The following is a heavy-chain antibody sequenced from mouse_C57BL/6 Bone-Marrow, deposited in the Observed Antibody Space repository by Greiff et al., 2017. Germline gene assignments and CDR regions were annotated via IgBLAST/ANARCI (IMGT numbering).Heavy chain of an antibody. V-gene: IGHV5-17*01. J-gene: IGHJ4*01. Sequence: EVKLVESGGGLVKPGGSLKLSCAASGFTFSDYGMHWVRQAPEKGLEWVAYISSGGSTIYYAETVKGRFTISRDNAKNTLFLQMTSLRSEDTAMYYCAREGLRRGYYAMDYWGQGTSVTVSS. CDR2: ISSGGSTI. CDR3: AREGLRRGYYAMDY. CDR1: GFTFSDYG. D-gene: IGHD2-4*01.